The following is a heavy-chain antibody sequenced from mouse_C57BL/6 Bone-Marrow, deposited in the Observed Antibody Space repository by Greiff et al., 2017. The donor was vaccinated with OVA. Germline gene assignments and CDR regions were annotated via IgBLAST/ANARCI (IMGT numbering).Heavy chain of an antibody. CDR2: IYPRSGNT. CDR1: GYTFTSYG. J-gene: IGHJ3*01. D-gene: IGHD2-2*01. CDR3: ARGGWLPLAY. V-gene: IGHV1-81*01. Sequence: QVQLKQSGAELARPGASVKLSCKASGYTFTSYGISWVKQRTGQGLEWIGEIYPRSGNTYYNEKFKGKATLTADKSSSTAYMELRSLTSEDSAVYFCARGGWLPLAYWGQGTLVTVSA.